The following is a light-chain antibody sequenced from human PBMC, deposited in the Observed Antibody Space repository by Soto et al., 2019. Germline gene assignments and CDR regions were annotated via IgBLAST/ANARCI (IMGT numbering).Light chain of an antibody. CDR1: QSVSSSY. J-gene: IGKJ5*01. CDR3: QQYDTSPPST. CDR2: GAS. V-gene: IGKV3-20*01. Sequence: EIVLTQSPDTLSLSPGERATLSCRASQSVSSSYLAWYQQKPGQAPRLLIYGASSRATGIPDRFSGSGSGTDFTLTISRLEPEDFAVYFCQQYDTSPPSTFGQGTRLEIK.